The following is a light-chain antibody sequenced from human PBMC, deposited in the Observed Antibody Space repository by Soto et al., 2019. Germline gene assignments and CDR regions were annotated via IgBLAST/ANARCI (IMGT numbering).Light chain of an antibody. CDR1: QSVSSY. CDR2: DAS. J-gene: IGKJ4*01. Sequence: ETVLTQSPATLSLSPGERATLSCRASQSVSSYLAWYPQKPGQAPRLLIYDASNRATGIPARFSGSGSGTDFTLTISSLEPADFAVYYCQHRSNWSLTCGGGINVEIK. V-gene: IGKV3-11*01. CDR3: QHRSNWSLT.